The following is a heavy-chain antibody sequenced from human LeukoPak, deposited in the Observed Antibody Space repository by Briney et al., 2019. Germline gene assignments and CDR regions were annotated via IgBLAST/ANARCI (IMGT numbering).Heavy chain of an antibody. D-gene: IGHD4-17*01. J-gene: IGHJ4*02. CDR2: IYYSGST. CDR3: ARMTTVTTGYFDY. CDR1: GGSVSSGSYY. V-gene: IGHV4-61*01. Sequence: SETLSLTCTVFGGSVSSGSYYWSWIRQPPGKGLEWIGYIYYSGSTNYNPSLKSRVTISVDTSKNQFSLKLSSVTAADTAVYYCARMTTVTTGYFDYWGQGTLVTVSS.